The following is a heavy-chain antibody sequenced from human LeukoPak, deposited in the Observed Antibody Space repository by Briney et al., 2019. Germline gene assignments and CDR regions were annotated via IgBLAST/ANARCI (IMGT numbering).Heavy chain of an antibody. Sequence: SETLSLTCTVTGGSISSYYWSWIRQPPGKGLEWIGYIYTSGSTNYNPSLKSRVTISVDTSKNQFSLKLSSVTAADTAVYYCARLPPSITMIPTWYFDYWGQGTLVTVSS. CDR3: ARLPPSITMIPTWYFDY. V-gene: IGHV4-4*09. CDR1: GGSISSYY. D-gene: IGHD3-22*01. CDR2: IYTSGST. J-gene: IGHJ4*02.